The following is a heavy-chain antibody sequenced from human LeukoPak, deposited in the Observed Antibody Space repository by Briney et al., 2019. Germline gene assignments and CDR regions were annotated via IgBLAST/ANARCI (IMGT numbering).Heavy chain of an antibody. Sequence: SQTLSPTCAISGDSVSSNSAAWNWIRQSPSRGLEWLGRTYYRSKWYNDYAVSVKSRITINPDTSKNQFSLQLNSVTPEDTAVYYCARAKVWGGSYYGYYYYYGMDVWGQGTTVTVSS. CDR2: TYYRSKWYN. CDR1: GDSVSSNSAA. J-gene: IGHJ6*02. CDR3: ARAKVWGGSYYGYYYYYGMDV. D-gene: IGHD1-26*01. V-gene: IGHV6-1*01.